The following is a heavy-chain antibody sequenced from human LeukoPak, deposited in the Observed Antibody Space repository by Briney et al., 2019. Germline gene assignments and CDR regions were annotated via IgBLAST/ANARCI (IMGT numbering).Heavy chain of an antibody. CDR1: GYSISNGHV. CDR2: IHHSGNT. Sequence: SETLSLTCSASGYSISNGHVWAWIRQPPGKGLEWIGTIHHSGNTYNNPSLQSRVTVSVDTSRNQFSLRVYPVTAAGTGAYYCARIDWTPDSWGQGTLVTVSS. V-gene: IGHV4-38-2*02. J-gene: IGHJ4*02. CDR3: ARIDWTPDS. D-gene: IGHD1-1*01.